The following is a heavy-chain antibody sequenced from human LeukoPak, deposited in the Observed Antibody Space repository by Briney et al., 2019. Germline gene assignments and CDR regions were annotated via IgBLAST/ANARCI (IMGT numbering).Heavy chain of an antibody. CDR2: ISSRSSDI. CDR1: GFTLSSYA. Sequence: GGSLRLSCTGSGFTLSSYAMNWVRRAPGQGLEGVSSISSRSSDIYYTDSVKGGFTISRDNAKNSLYLQMNSLRAEDTAVYYCVTDYGGSSGAFDIWGQGTMVTVSS. V-gene: IGHV3-21*01. D-gene: IGHD4-23*01. CDR3: VTDYGGSSGAFDI. J-gene: IGHJ3*02.